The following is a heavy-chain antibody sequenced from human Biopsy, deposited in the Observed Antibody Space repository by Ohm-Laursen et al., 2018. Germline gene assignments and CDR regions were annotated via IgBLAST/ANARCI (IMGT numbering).Heavy chain of an antibody. D-gene: IGHD5-24*01. Sequence: SLRLSCAAPGFTFSSYGMHWVRQAPGKGLEWVSLISNDGDIKYSADSMEGRFTISRDNSRNTLFLQMNSLKAEDTAVYYCARGPSGVATIGRGQGTLVTVSS. CDR1: GFTFSSYG. J-gene: IGHJ4*02. V-gene: IGHV3-30*03. CDR3: ARGPSGVATIG. CDR2: ISNDGDIK.